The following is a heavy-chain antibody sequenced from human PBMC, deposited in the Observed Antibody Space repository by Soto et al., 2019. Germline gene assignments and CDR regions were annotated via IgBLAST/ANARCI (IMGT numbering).Heavy chain of an antibody. J-gene: IGHJ6*02. Sequence: GGSLRLSCAASGFTFSSYGMHWVRQAPGKGLEWVAVISYDGSNKYYADSVKGRFTISRDNSKNTLYLQMNSLRAEDTAVYYCAKDTVLAAAARVPAYYYYYGMDVWGQGTTVTVSS. CDR3: AKDTVLAAAARVPAYYYYYGMDV. V-gene: IGHV3-30*18. D-gene: IGHD6-13*01. CDR1: GFTFSSYG. CDR2: ISYDGSNK.